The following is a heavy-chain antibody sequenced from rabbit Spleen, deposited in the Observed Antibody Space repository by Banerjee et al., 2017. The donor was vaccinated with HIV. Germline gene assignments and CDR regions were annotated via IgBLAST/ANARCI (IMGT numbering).Heavy chain of an antibody. J-gene: IGHJ4*01. CDR2: IDPVFGVT. D-gene: IGHD4-1*01. V-gene: IGHV1S40*01. CDR3: VREVAAKFNL. CDR1: GFSFSSRYY. Sequence: QSLEESGGGLVQPEGSLTLTCTASGFSFSSRYYMCWVRQAPGKGLEWIGYIDPVFGVTYYANWVNGRFTISSHNARNTLFLQLNSLTAADTATYFCVREVAAKFNLWGQGTLVTVS.